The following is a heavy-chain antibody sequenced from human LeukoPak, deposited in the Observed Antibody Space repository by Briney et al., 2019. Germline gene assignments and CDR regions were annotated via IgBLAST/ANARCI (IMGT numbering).Heavy chain of an antibody. CDR1: GFTFSSYS. CDR2: ISSSSSYI. Sequence: GGSLTLSCAASGFTFSSYSMNWVRQAPGKGLEWVSSISSSSSYIYYADSVKGRFTISRDNAKNSLYLQMNSLRAEDTAVYYCARDRVAVASTPEFDYGGQGTLATVS. V-gene: IGHV3-21*01. CDR3: ARDRVAVASTPEFDY. J-gene: IGHJ4*02. D-gene: IGHD6-19*01.